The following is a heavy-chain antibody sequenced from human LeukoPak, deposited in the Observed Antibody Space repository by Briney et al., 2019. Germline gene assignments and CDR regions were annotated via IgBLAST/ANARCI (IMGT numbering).Heavy chain of an antibody. CDR2: INWNGGMT. D-gene: IGHD3-3*01. J-gene: IGHJ3*02. V-gene: IGHV3-20*04. CDR3: ARAYYDFWSGNYAHDAFDI. CDR1: GFTFDDYG. Sequence: GGCLRLSCAASGFTFDDYGMSWVRQGPGKGLEWVSGINWNGGMTAYADSVKGRFTISRDNTKNSLYLQMNSLRAEDTAVYYCARAYYDFWSGNYAHDAFDIWGQGTMVTVSS.